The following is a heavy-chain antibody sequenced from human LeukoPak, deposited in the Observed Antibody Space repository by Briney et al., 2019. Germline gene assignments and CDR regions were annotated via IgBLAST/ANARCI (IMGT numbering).Heavy chain of an antibody. CDR3: ARGADYGGNQRDGY. D-gene: IGHD4-23*01. Sequence: ASVKVSCKTSGYTFTGYYMHWMRQAPGQGLEWMGRINPNSGGATYAQKFQGRVTVTRDTSISTTYMELSSLRFDDTAVYYCARGADYGGNQRDGYWGQGTLVTVSS. CDR1: GYTFTGYY. V-gene: IGHV1-2*06. CDR2: INPNSGGA. J-gene: IGHJ4*02.